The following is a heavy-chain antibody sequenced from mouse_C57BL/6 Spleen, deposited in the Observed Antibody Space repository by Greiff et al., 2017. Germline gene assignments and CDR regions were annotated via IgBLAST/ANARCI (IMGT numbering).Heavy chain of an antibody. CDR2: IYPGSGST. Sequence: VQLQQSGAELVKPGASVKMSCKASGYTFTSYWITWVKQRPGQGLEWIGDIYPGSGSTNYNEKFKSKATLTVDTSSSTAYMQLSSLTSEDSAVYYCARGRTAQASLAYWGQGTLVTVSA. CDR3: ARGRTAQASLAY. V-gene: IGHV1-55*01. J-gene: IGHJ3*01. D-gene: IGHD3-2*02. CDR1: GYTFTSYW.